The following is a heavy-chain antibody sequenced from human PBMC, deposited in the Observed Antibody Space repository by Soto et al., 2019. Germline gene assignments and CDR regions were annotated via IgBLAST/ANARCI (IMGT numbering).Heavy chain of an antibody. CDR1: GFAFSNAC. D-gene: IGHD6-13*01. V-gene: IGHV3-15*07. CDR3: TTVGAAAAADY. Sequence: PGGSLRLSFADSGFAFSNACMNWVRPAPGKGLEWVGRIKSKTDGGTTDYAAPVKGRFTISRDDSKNTLYLQMNSLKTEDTAVYYCTTVGAAAAADYWGQGTLVTVS. CDR2: IKSKTDGGTT. J-gene: IGHJ4*02.